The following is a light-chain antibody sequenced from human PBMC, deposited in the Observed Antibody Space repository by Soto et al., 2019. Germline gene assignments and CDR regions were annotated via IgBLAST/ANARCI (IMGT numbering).Light chain of an antibody. J-gene: IGLJ3*02. Sequence: QSALTQPASVSGSPGQSITISCTGTSTDVGSYNLVSWYQQHPGKAPKLMIYEGSKRPSGVSNRFSGSKSGNTASLTISGLQAEDEADYYCCSYTSHTTRVFGGGTKLTVL. CDR2: EGS. CDR3: CSYTSHTTRV. CDR1: STDVGSYNL. V-gene: IGLV2-23*01.